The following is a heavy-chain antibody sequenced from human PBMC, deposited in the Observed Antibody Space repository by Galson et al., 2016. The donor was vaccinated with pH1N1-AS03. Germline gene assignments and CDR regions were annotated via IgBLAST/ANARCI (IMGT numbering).Heavy chain of an antibody. CDR1: GFSFNTFA. CDR3: ARRSPWESYYFDY. V-gene: IGHV3-23*01. Sequence: SLRLSCAASGFSFNTFAMSWVRQAQGKGLEWVSSISASGGDTYYADSVKGRFTISRDNSRNTLYLQMNSLRAEDAAIYYWARRSPWESYYFDYWGQGTLVTVSS. J-gene: IGHJ4*02. CDR2: ISASGGDT. D-gene: IGHD3-16*01.